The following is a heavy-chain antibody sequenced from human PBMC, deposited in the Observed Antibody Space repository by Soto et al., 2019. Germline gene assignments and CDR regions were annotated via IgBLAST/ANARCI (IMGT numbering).Heavy chain of an antibody. CDR2: IIPILGIA. CDR1: GGTFSSYT. V-gene: IGHV1-69*02. CDR3: ARGSPDRDY. J-gene: IGHJ4*02. Sequence: SVKVSCTDSGGTFSSYTISWVRQAPGQGLEWMGRIIPILGIANYAQKFQGRVTITADKSTSTAYMELSSLRSEDTAVYYCARGSPDRDYWGQGTLVTVSS.